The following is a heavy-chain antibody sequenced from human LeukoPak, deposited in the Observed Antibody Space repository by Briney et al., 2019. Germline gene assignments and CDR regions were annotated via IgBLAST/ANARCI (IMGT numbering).Heavy chain of an antibody. Sequence: SETLSLTCAVYGGSFSGYYWSWIRQPPGKGLEWIGEINHSGSTNYNPSLKSRVTISVDTSKNQFSLKLSSVTAADTAVYYCARVKVFEVVIPFLNWFDPWGQGTLVTVSS. CDR3: ARVKVFEVVIPFLNWFDP. V-gene: IGHV4-34*01. D-gene: IGHD3-3*01. J-gene: IGHJ5*02. CDR2: INHSGST. CDR1: GGSFSGYY.